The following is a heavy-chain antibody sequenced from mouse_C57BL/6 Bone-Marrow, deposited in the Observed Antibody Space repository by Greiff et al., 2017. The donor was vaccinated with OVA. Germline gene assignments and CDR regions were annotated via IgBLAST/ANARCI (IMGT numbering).Heavy chain of an antibody. CDR2: INPGSGGT. D-gene: IGHD2-5*01. CDR1: GYAFTNYL. CDR3: ARVDSNYPYYYAMDY. V-gene: IGHV1-54*01. Sequence: QVQLQQSGAELVRPGTSVKVSCKASGYAFTNYLIEWVKQRPGQGLEWIGVINPGSGGTNYNEKFKGKATLTADKSSSTAYMQLSSLTSEDSAVYFCARVDSNYPYYYAMDYWGQGTSVTVSS. J-gene: IGHJ4*01.